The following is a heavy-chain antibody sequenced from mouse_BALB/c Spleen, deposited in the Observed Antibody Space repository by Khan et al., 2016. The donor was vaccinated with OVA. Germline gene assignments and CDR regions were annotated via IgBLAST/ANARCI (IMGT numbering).Heavy chain of an antibody. V-gene: IGHV1S56*01. CDR1: DYTFTSYY. Sequence: VKLMESGPELVKPGASVRISCKASDYTFTSYYIHWVKQRPGQGLEWIGWIYPGNINNNYTERFKGKATLTADKSSSTAYMNRSSLTSAESAVYFCARGGYGAFAYWGQGTLVTVSA. D-gene: IGHD2-2*01. J-gene: IGHJ3*01. CDR2: IYPGNINN. CDR3: ARGGYGAFAY.